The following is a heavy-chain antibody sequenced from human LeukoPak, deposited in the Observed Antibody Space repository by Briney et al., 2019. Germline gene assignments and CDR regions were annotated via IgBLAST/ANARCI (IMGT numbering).Heavy chain of an antibody. CDR2: ISAYNGNT. J-gene: IGHJ3*02. Sequence: ASVKVSRKSSGGSFSTYAVNWVRQAPGQGLEWMGWISAYNGNTNYAQKLQGRVTMTTDTSTSTAYMELRSLRSDDTAVYYCASGYYGSGTPGYAFDIWGQGTMVTVSS. V-gene: IGHV1-18*01. CDR1: GGSFSTYA. CDR3: ASGYYGSGTPGYAFDI. D-gene: IGHD3-10*01.